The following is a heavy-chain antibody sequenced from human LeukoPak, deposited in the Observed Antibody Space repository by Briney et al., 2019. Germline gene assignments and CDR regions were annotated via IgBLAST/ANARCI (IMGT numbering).Heavy chain of an antibody. J-gene: IGHJ5*02. CDR1: GGSISSGDYY. CDR2: IYNSGST. CDR3: ARHGGTSSSELDWFDP. V-gene: IGHV4-30-4*08. Sequence: SQTLSLTCIVSGGSISSGDYYWSWVRQAPGKGLEWIGYIYNSGSTYYNPSLKSRITISRDTSKNQFSLKLSSVTAADTAEYYCARHGGTSSSELDWFDPWGQGTLVTVSS. D-gene: IGHD6-6*01.